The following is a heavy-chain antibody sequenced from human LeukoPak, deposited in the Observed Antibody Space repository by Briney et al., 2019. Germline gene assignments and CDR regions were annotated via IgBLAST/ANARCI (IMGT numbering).Heavy chain of an antibody. V-gene: IGHV3-21*01. Sequence: EGSLRLSCAASGLTFSSYSMNWVRQPPGKGLEWVSSMNSDSNYIYYADSVKGRFTMSRDNAKNSLYLQMNSLRAEDTAVYYCARVTGEGVSYGMDVWGQGTTVTVSS. D-gene: IGHD3-3*01. CDR3: ARVTGEGVSYGMDV. CDR2: MNSDSNYI. CDR1: GLTFSSYS. J-gene: IGHJ6*02.